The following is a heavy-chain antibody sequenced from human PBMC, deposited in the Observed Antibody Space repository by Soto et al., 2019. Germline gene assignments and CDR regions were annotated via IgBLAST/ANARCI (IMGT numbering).Heavy chain of an antibody. J-gene: IGHJ4*02. D-gene: IGHD6-19*01. CDR2: IYYSGST. V-gene: IGHV4-59*01. CDR3: ARDARDYSSGQRGVDY. CDR1: GGSISSYY. Sequence: SETLSLTCTVSGGSISSYYWSWIRQPPGKGLEWIGYIYYSGSTNYNPSLKSRVTISVDTSKNQFSLKLSSVTAADTAVYYCARDARDYSSGQRGVDYWGQGTLVTVSS.